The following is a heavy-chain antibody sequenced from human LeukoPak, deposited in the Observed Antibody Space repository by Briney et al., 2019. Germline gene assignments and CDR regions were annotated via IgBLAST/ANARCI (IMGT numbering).Heavy chain of an antibody. Sequence: GASVKVSCKSSGYTFTSYYMYWVRQAPGQGLEWMGIINPSGGSTSYAQKFQGRVTMTRDTSTSTAYMELRSLRSDDTAVYYCARDDASIVGTTPLNYWGQGTLVTVSS. D-gene: IGHD1-26*01. CDR2: INPSGGST. CDR1: GYTFTSYY. V-gene: IGHV1-46*01. J-gene: IGHJ4*02. CDR3: ARDDASIVGTTPLNY.